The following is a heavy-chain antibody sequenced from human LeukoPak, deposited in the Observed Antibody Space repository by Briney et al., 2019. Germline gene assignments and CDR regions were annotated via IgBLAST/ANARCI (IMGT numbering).Heavy chain of an antibody. V-gene: IGHV4-59*01. CDR2: IYYSGST. CDR1: GGSISSYY. J-gene: IGHJ3*02. Sequence: SETLSLTCTVSGGSISSYYWSWIRQPPGKGLEWIGYIYYSGSTNYNPSLKSRVTISVDTSKNQFSLKLSSVTAADTAVYYCARAGPLQGFCFDIWGQGTMATVSS. CDR3: ARAGPLQGFCFDI. D-gene: IGHD4-11*01.